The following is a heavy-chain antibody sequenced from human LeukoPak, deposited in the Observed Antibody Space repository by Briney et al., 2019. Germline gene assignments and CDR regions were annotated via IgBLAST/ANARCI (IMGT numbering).Heavy chain of an antibody. V-gene: IGHV3-74*01. D-gene: IGHD3-16*02. CDR3: ARGSLYDYVWGSYRDY. CDR1: EFLFSNYW. CDR2: IDSDGSPT. Sequence: GGSLRLSCAASEFLFSNYWMHWVRQVPGEGLVWVSRIDSDGSPTTYADSVEGRFTISRDNAHNTLYLQMNSLRAEDTAVYYCARGSLYDYVWGSYRDYWGQGTLVTVSS. J-gene: IGHJ4*02.